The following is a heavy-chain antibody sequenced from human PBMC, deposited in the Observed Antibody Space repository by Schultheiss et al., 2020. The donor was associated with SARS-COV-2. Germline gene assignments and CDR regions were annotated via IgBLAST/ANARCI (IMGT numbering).Heavy chain of an antibody. CDR3: ARVGSAITDYYYYMDV. D-gene: IGHD3-10*01. CDR1: GFTVSSNY. Sequence: GGSLRLSCAASGFTVSSNYMSWVRQAPGKGLEWVGRIKSKTDGGTTDYAAPVKGRFTISRDNSKNTLYLQMNSLRAEDTAVYYCARVGSAITDYYYYMDVWGKGTTVTVSS. J-gene: IGHJ6*03. CDR2: IKSKTDGGTT. V-gene: IGHV3-15*01.